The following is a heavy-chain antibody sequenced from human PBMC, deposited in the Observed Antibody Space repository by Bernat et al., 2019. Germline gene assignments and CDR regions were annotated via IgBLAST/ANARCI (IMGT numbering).Heavy chain of an antibody. CDR1: GFAVRTNY. J-gene: IGHJ5*02. CDR3: AREGCSGGYCYSA. V-gene: IGHV3-53*04. CDR2: MDSTGAT. D-gene: IGHD2-21*02. Sequence: EVELVESGGGLVQPGGSLRLSCEASGFAVRTNYMSWVRQAPGKGLECGSGMDSTGATYYADAVRGRLTVSRHNSKNTLNLQMNDLRTEDTAVYYCAREGCSGGYCYSAWGQGTLVTVSS.